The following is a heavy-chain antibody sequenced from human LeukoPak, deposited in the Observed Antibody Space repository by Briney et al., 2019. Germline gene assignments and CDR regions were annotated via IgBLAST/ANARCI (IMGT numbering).Heavy chain of an antibody. Sequence: SETLSLTCAVYGGSFSGYYWSWIRQPPGKGLEWIGEINHSGSTNYNPSLKSRVTISVDASKNQFSLKLSSVTAADTAVYYCARTLPRGYSGYDYSDYWGQGTLVTVSS. J-gene: IGHJ4*02. CDR3: ARTLPRGYSGYDYSDY. V-gene: IGHV4-34*01. D-gene: IGHD5-12*01. CDR2: INHSGST. CDR1: GGSFSGYY.